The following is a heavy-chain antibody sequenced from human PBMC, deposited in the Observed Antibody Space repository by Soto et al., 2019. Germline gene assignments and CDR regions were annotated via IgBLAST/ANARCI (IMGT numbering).Heavy chain of an antibody. CDR3: ARAHGWFDP. Sequence: KPSETLSLTCTVSGGSISSYYWSWIRQPPGKGLEWIGYIYYSGSTNYNPSLKSRVTISVDTSKNQFSLKLSSVTAADTAVYYCARAHGWFDPWGQGTLVTVSS. J-gene: IGHJ5*02. CDR2: IYYSGST. CDR1: GGSISSYY. V-gene: IGHV4-59*01.